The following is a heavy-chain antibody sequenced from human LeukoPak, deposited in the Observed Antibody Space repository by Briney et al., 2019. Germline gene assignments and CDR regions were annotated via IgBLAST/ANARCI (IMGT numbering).Heavy chain of an antibody. V-gene: IGHV4-59*01. CDR2: IYYSGST. D-gene: IGHD6-19*01. CDR3: ARGLPDSSGWYGGWFDP. J-gene: IGHJ5*02. CDR1: GGSISSYY. Sequence: SKTLSLTCTVSGGSISSYYWSWIRQPPGKGLEWIGYIYYSGSTNYNPSLKSRVTISLDTSKNQFSLKLSSVTAADTAVYYCARGLPDSSGWYGGWFDPWGQGTLVTVSS.